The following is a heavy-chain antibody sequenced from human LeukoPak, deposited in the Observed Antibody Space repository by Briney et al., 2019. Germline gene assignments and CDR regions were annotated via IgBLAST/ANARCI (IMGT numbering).Heavy chain of an antibody. CDR2: IIPIFGTA. J-gene: IGHJ3*02. D-gene: IGHD1-14*01. Sequence: ASVKVSCKASGGTFSSYAISWVRQAPGQGLEWMGGIIPIFGTANYAQKFQGRVTITTDESTSTAYMELSSLRSEDTAVYYCATSVSQDAFDIWGQGTMVTVSS. CDR3: ATSVSQDAFDI. V-gene: IGHV1-69*05. CDR1: GGTFSSYA.